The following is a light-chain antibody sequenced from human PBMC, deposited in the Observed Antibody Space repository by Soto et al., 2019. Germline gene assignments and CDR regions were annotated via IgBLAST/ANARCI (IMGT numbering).Light chain of an antibody. CDR3: QQYGSSPPVT. CDR2: GAS. J-gene: IGKJ5*01. V-gene: IGKV3-20*01. Sequence: EIVLTQYPGTLSLSPGERATLSCRASQSVSSRYLAWYQQKPGQAPRLLIYGASGRATGIPDRFSGSGSGTDFTLTISRLEPDDFAVYYCQQYGSSPPVTFGQGTRLEIK. CDR1: QSVSSRY.